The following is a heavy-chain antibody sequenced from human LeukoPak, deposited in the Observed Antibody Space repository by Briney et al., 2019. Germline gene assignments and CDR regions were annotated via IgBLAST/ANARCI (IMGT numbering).Heavy chain of an antibody. CDR1: GGSISSSNW. CDR2: IYHSGST. Sequence: TSETLSLTCTVSGGSISSSNWWSWVRQPPGKGLEWIGEIYHSGSTNYNPSLKSRVTISVDTSKNQFSLKLSSVTAADTAVYYCARGVYGYYYMDVWGKGTTVTISS. J-gene: IGHJ6*03. D-gene: IGHD2/OR15-2a*01. V-gene: IGHV4-4*02. CDR3: ARGVYGYYYMDV.